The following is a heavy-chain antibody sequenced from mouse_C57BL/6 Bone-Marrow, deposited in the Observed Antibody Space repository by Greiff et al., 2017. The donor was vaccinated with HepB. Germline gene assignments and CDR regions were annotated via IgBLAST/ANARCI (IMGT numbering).Heavy chain of an antibody. CDR2: ISNLAYSI. J-gene: IGHJ4*01. CDR3: ARGGLTDAMDY. CDR1: GFTFSDYG. Sequence: EVKVVESGGGLVQPGGSLKLSCAASGFTFSDYGMAWVRQAPRKGPEWVAFISNLAYSIYYADTVTGRFTISRENAKNTLYLEMSSLRSEDTAMYYCARGGLTDAMDYGGQGTSVSGSS. V-gene: IGHV5-15*01.